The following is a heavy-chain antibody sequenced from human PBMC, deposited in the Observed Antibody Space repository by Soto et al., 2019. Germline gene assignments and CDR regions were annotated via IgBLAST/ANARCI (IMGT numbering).Heavy chain of an antibody. J-gene: IGHJ4*02. D-gene: IGHD3-16*01. CDR3: ARRLSAVPSYLDY. Sequence: EVQLVESGGGLVQPGRSLRLSCVASGFTFDDYVMHWVRQVPGKGLEWVSGISWNSGNIDYADSVKGRFTISRDNAMNSLYLQMNSLSPEETALYYCARRLSAVPSYLDYWGQGTLVTVSS. V-gene: IGHV3-9*01. CDR2: ISWNSGNI. CDR1: GFTFDDYV.